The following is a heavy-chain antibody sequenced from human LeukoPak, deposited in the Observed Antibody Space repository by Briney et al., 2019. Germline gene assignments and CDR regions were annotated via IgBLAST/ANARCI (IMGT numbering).Heavy chain of an antibody. V-gene: IGHV4-4*07. CDR3: ARDLLTTLAVEVLGYYYGMDV. J-gene: IGHJ6*02. CDR2: IYTSGST. Sequence: KPSETLSLTCTVSGGSISSYYWSWIRQPAGKGLEWIGRIYTSGSTNYNPSLKSRVTMSVDTSKNQFSLKLSSVTAADTAVYYCARDLLTTLAVEVLGYYYGMDVWGQGTTVTVSS. D-gene: IGHD4-11*01. CDR1: GGSISSYY.